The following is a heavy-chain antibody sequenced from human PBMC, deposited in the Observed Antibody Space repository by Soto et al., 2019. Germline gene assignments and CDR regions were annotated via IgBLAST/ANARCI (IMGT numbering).Heavy chain of an antibody. CDR3: AGQYDPVPRSAFDI. Sequence: QVQLVESGGGLVKPGGSLRLSCAASGFTFGDKYMSWIRQAPGKGLEWLSYISSYDNTIYYADSVKGRFTISRDNAKNSLYLQMNSLRAEDTAVYYCAGQYDPVPRSAFDIWGQGTLVTVSS. V-gene: IGHV3-11*01. CDR1: GFTFGDKY. J-gene: IGHJ3*02. CDR2: ISSYDNTI. D-gene: IGHD3-16*01.